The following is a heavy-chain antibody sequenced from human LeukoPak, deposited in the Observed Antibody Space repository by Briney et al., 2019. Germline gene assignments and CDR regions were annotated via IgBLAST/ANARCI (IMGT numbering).Heavy chain of an antibody. CDR1: GFPFTSYA. V-gene: IGHV1-3*03. CDR3: AREGYDYVWGSYRPTGAFDI. CDR2: VNADNSNT. J-gene: IGHJ3*02. D-gene: IGHD3-16*02. Sequence: ASVKVSCKASGFPFTSYAIHWVRQAPGQRLEWMGWVNADNSNTKYSQEFQGRVTITRDTSASTAYMELSSLRSEDMAVYYCAREGYDYVWGSYRPTGAFDIWGQGTMVTVSS.